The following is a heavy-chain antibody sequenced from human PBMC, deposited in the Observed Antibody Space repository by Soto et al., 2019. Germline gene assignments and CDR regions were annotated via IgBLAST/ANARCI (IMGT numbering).Heavy chain of an antibody. D-gene: IGHD3-22*01. CDR1: GFTFSSYS. J-gene: IGHJ4*02. Sequence: EVQLVESGRGLVQPGGSLRLSCAASGFTFSSYSMHWVRQAPGKGLEWVSYISPSSSSIYYADSVKGRFTISRDNAKNSLYLQMNSLRAEDTAVYYCARVAYNYDSSGYFYWGQVTLVTVSS. CDR2: ISPSSSSI. V-gene: IGHV3-48*01. CDR3: ARVAYNYDSSGYFY.